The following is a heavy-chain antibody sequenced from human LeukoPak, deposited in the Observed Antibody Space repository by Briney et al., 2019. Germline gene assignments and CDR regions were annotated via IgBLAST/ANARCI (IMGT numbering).Heavy chain of an antibody. Sequence: GGSLRLSCAASGFTFSSYGMHWVRQAPGKGLEWVAVISYDGSNKYYADSVKGRFTISRDNSKNTLYLQMNSLKAEDTAVYYCAKAQINGFGELLFEALDYWGQGTLVAVSS. D-gene: IGHD3-10*01. J-gene: IGHJ4*02. CDR3: AKAQINGFGELLFEALDY. CDR1: GFTFSSYG. V-gene: IGHV3-30*18. CDR2: ISYDGSNK.